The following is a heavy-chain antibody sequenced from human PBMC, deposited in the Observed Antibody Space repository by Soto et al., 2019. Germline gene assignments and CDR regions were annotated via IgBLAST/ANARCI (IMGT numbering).Heavy chain of an antibody. CDR2: ISAYNGNT. CDR3: ASFKLVYRTTTSSYIPRYSYYH. V-gene: IGHV1-18*01. D-gene: IGHD1-1*01. Sequence: AVKPTCKASGNTITSYGISWVRQAPGQGLEWMGWISAYNGNTNYAQKLQGRVTMTTDTSTSTAYMELRSLRSDDTAVYYCASFKLVYRTTTSSYIPRYSYYH. J-gene: IGHJ6*03. CDR1: GNTITSYG.